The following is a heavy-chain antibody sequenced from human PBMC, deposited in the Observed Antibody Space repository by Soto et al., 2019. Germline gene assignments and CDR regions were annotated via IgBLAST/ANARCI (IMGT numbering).Heavy chain of an antibody. J-gene: IGHJ6*02. CDR1: EFTFSDYY. D-gene: IGHD3-10*01. CDR3: ARRITKVRVPSYGMDV. CDR2: ISSSSSYT. V-gene: IGHV3-11*03. Sequence: FLRHWCGASEFTFSDYYVSWIRQAPGKGLEWVSYISSSSSYTNYADSVKGRFTISRDNAKNSLYLQMNSLRAEDTAVYFCARRITKVRVPSYGMDVWGQRTTVTVPS.